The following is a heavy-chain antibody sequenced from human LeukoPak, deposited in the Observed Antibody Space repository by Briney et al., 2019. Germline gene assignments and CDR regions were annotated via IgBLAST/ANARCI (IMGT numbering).Heavy chain of an antibody. V-gene: IGHV1-46*01. CDR1: GGTFSSYA. CDR3: ASRYCSSTSCPAGTDYYYMDV. CDR2: INPSGGST. D-gene: IGHD2-2*01. J-gene: IGHJ6*03. Sequence: AASVKVSCKASGGTFSSYAISWVRQAPGQGLEWMGIINPSGGSTSYAQKFQGRVTMTRDMSTSTVYMELSSLRSEDTAVYYCASRYCSSTSCPAGTDYYYMDVWGKGTTVTVSS.